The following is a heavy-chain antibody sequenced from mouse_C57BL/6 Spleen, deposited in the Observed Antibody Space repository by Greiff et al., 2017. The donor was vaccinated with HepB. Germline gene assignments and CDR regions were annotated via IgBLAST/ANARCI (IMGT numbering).Heavy chain of an antibody. J-gene: IGHJ2*01. CDR3: TKWLLASYYFDY. V-gene: IGHV14-1*01. Sequence: EVQLQESGAELVRPGASVKLSCTASGFNIKDYYMHWVKQRPEQGLEWIGRIDPEDGDTEYAPKFQGKATMTADTSSNTAYLQLSSLTSEDTAVYYCTKWLLASYYFDYWGQGTTLTVSS. CDR1: GFNIKDYY. CDR2: IDPEDGDT. D-gene: IGHD2-3*01.